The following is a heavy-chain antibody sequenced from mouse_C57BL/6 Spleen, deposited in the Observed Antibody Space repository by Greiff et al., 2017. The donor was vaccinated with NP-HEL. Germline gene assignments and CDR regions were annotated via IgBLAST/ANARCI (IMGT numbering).Heavy chain of an antibody. CDR1: GYTFTSYW. CDR2: IYPGSGST. CDR3: AVRDYGSSPFDY. D-gene: IGHD1-1*01. Sequence: QVQLQQSGAELVKPGASVKMSCKASGYTFTSYWITWVKQRPGQGLEWIGDIYPGSGSTNYNEKFKSKATLTVDTSSSTAYMQLSSLTSEDSAVYYCAVRDYGSSPFDYWGQGTTLTVSS. J-gene: IGHJ2*01. V-gene: IGHV1-55*01.